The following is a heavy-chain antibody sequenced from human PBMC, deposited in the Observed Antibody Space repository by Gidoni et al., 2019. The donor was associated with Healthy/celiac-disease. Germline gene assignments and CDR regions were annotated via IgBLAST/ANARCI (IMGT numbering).Heavy chain of an antibody. CDR2: IYPGDSDT. CDR3: ARVGEYQLLFNWFDP. Sequence: EVQLVQSGAAVKKPGESLKISCQGSGYRFTSYWIGWVRQMPGKGLEWMGIIYPGDSDTRYSPSFQGQVTISADKSISTAYLQWSSLKASDTAMYYCARVGEYQLLFNWFDPWGQGTLVTVSS. D-gene: IGHD2-2*01. J-gene: IGHJ5*02. CDR1: GYRFTSYW. V-gene: IGHV5-51*01.